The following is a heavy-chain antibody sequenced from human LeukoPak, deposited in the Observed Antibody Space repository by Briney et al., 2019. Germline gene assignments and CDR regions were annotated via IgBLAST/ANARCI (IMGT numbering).Heavy chain of an antibody. CDR3: VREGLKLYGDYVDAFDI. CDR1: GFNFNTYT. Sequence: GGSLRLSCAASGFNFNTYTMNWVRQAPGKGLEWVSSISSDSSYIYYADAVHGRFTVSRDNAKYSLYLQMNSLRAEDTAVYYCVREGLKLYGDYVDAFDIWGQGTMVTVSS. J-gene: IGHJ3*02. D-gene: IGHD4-17*01. CDR2: ISSDSSYI. V-gene: IGHV3-21*01.